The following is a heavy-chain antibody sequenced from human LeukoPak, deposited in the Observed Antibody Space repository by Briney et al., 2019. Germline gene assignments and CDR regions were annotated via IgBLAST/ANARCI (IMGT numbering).Heavy chain of an antibody. V-gene: IGHV4-59*01. Sequence: SETLSLTCTVSGGSISSYYWSWIRQPPGKGLEWIGYIYYSGSTNYNPSLKSRVTISVDTSKNQFSLKLSSVTAADTAVYYCARDQNVGYCSGGSCDYYYYGMDVWGQGTTVTVSS. CDR2: IYYSGST. D-gene: IGHD2-15*01. CDR1: GGSISSYY. CDR3: ARDQNVGYCSGGSCDYYYYGMDV. J-gene: IGHJ6*02.